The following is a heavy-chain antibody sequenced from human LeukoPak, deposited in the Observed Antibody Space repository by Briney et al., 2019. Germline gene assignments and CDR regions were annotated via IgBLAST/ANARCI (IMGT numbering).Heavy chain of an antibody. CDR2: MNPNRGNT. J-gene: IGHJ5*02. CDR3: ARVSLGYCSGGSCYSDWFDP. V-gene: IGHV1-8*01. D-gene: IGHD2-15*01. CDR1: GYTFTSYD. Sequence: GASVKVSCEASGYTFTSYDINWVRQATGQGLEWMGWMNPNRGNTGYAQKFQGRVTMTRNTSISTAYMERSSLRYEDTAVYYCARVSLGYCSGGSCYSDWFDPWGQGTLVTVSS.